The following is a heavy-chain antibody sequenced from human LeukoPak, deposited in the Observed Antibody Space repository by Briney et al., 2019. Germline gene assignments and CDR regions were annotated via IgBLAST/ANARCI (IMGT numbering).Heavy chain of an antibody. CDR2: INSDGSST. V-gene: IGHV3-74*01. D-gene: IGHD4-17*01. CDR1: GFTFSSYW. CDR3: ARREGGDYVPFQPIDY. Sequence: GGSLRLSCAASGFTFSSYWMHWVRQAPGKGLVWVSRINSDGSSTSYADSVKGRFTISRDNAKNTLYLQMNSLRAEDTAVYYCARREGGDYVPFQPIDYWGQGTLVTVSS. J-gene: IGHJ4*02.